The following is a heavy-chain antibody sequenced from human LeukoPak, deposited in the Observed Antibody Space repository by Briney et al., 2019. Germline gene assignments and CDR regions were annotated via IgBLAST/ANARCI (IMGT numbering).Heavy chain of an antibody. J-gene: IGHJ4*02. CDR3: AKGDTAMAQEGIK. CDR2: ISGSGGST. CDR1: GFTFSSYE. D-gene: IGHD5-18*01. Sequence: PGGSLRLSCAASGFTFSSYEMSWVRQAPGNGLQLVSAISGSGGSTYYADSVKGRFTISRDNSKNTLYLQMNSLRAEDTAVYYCAKGDTAMAQEGIKWGQGTLVTVSS. V-gene: IGHV3-23*01.